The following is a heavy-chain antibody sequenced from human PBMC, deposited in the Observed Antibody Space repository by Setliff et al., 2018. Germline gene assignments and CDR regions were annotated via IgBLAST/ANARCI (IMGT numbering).Heavy chain of an antibody. CDR1: GYTFTSYD. D-gene: IGHD3-22*01. V-gene: IGHV1-46*01. CDR3: ARVAPHYYDSSGPSFDY. J-gene: IGHJ4*02. CDR2: INPSGGST. Sequence: GASVKVSCKASGYTFTSYDINWVRQAPGQGLEWMGIINPSGGSTSYAQKFQGRVTMTSDTSTSTVYMELSSLRSEDTAVYYCARVAPHYYDSSGPSFDYWGQGTLVTSPQ.